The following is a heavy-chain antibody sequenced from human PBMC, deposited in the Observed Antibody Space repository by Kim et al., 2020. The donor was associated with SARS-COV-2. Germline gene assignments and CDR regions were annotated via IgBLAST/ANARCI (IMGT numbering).Heavy chain of an antibody. J-gene: IGHJ4*02. CDR3: ARAQRRDGYNPFDY. Sequence: SETLSLTCTVSGGSISSYYWSWIRQPPGKGLEWIGYIYYSGSTNYNPSLKSRVTISVDTSKNQFSLKLSSVTAADTALYYCARAQRRDGYNPFDYWGQGT. V-gene: IGHV4-59*13. CDR1: GGSISSYY. CDR2: IYYSGST. D-gene: IGHD5-12*01.